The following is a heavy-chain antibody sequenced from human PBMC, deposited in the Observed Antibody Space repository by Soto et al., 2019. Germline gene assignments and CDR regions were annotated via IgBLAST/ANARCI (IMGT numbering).Heavy chain of an antibody. J-gene: IGHJ5*02. CDR2: INHRGST. CDR1: GESFIGYY. V-gene: IGHV4-34*02. CDR3: ARTDIVTTNWFDP. Sequence: QVHLQQWGAGLLKPSETLSLTCAVYGESFIGYYWTWIRQPPGKGLEWIGEINHRGSTNYNPSIKSRVTISIDTSKNQFSLKLTSVTAAETSVYYCARTDIVTTNWFDPWGQGTLVTVSS. D-gene: IGHD5-12*01.